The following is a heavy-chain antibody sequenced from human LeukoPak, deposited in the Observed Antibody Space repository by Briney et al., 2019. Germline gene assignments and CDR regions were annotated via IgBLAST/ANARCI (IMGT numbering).Heavy chain of an antibody. D-gene: IGHD3/OR15-3a*01. CDR3: ARSRTGYYYYYMDV. J-gene: IGHJ6*03. CDR1: GGTFSSYA. V-gene: IGHV1-69*05. Sequence: GASVKVSCKASGGTFSSYAVSWVRQAPGQGLEWMGGIIPILGTANYAQRFQGRVTITTDESTSTALMELSSLRSEDAAVYYCARSRTGYYYYYMDVWGKGTTVTVSS. CDR2: IIPILGTA.